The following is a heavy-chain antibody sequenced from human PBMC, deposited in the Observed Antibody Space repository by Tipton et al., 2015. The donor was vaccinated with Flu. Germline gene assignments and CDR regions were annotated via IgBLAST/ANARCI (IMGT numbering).Heavy chain of an antibody. CDR1: GDSISSDYY. CDR2: IFRTGST. J-gene: IGHJ4*02. V-gene: IGHV4-38-2*02. Sequence: TLSLTCTISGDSISSDYYWGWIRQPPGKGLEWIGNIFRTGSTYRNSSLKSRATISIDKSKNQFSLRVFSVTAADTAVYYFARGSGSANAYLDYWGRGTPVTVSS. D-gene: IGHD6-19*01. CDR3: ARGSGSANAYLDY.